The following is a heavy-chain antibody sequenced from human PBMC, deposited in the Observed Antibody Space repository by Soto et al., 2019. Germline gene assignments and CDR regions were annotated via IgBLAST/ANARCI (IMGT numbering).Heavy chain of an antibody. CDR2: VWYEGSNK. D-gene: IGHD3-10*01. Sequence: QVQLVESGGGVVQAGRSLRLSCAASGFTFSNYGMHWVRQAPGRGLGWLAAVWYEGSNKYYADSVEGRFTIARDNSENSLYLQMNGLRAEDTAVYYCARDSGSTAYLIDYWGQGTLVTVSS. CDR1: GFTFSNYG. J-gene: IGHJ4*02. CDR3: ARDSGSTAYLIDY. V-gene: IGHV3-33*01.